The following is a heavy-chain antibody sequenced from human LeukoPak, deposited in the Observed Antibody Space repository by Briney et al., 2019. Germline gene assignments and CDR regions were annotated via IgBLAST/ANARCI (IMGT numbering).Heavy chain of an antibody. CDR2: INHNGETI. CDR1: GFIVSNNY. CDR3: ARDNDWAFDY. Sequence: GGSLRLSCAASGFIVSNNYMSWVRQAPGKGLEWVSYINHNGETIYYPDFVKGRFTISRDNAKNSLYLQMNSLRDEDTAVYYCARDNDWAFDYWGQGTLVTVSS. D-gene: IGHD3-9*01. V-gene: IGHV3-11*04. J-gene: IGHJ4*02.